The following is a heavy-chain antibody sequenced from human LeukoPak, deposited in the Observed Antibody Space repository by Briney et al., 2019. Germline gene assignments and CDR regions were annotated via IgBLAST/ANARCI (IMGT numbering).Heavy chain of an antibody. Sequence: AGGSLRLSCVASGFTFSLYAMSWVRQAPGKGLEWISAISGSGDNTYYAESVKGRFTISRDNSKNTLYLRMKSLRAEDTAIYYCAKESTVTPGNVNWFDSWGQGTLVTVSS. J-gene: IGHJ5*01. V-gene: IGHV3-23*01. D-gene: IGHD4-17*01. CDR1: GFTFSLYA. CDR3: AKESTVTPGNVNWFDS. CDR2: ISGSGDNT.